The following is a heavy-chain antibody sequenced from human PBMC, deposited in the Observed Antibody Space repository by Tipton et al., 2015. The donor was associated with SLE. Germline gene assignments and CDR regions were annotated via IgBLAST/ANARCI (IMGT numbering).Heavy chain of an antibody. V-gene: IGHV3-7*01. CDR1: EFNLRTYW. D-gene: IGHD5-24*01. CDR2: IKQDGSEK. Sequence: GSLRLSCAVSEFNLRTYWMSWVRQAPGKGLEWVANIKQDGSEKYYVDSVKGRFTISRDNAKNSLYLQMNSLRAEDTAVYYCAREGLEMATGSYFDYWGQGTLVTVSS. J-gene: IGHJ4*02. CDR3: AREGLEMATGSYFDY.